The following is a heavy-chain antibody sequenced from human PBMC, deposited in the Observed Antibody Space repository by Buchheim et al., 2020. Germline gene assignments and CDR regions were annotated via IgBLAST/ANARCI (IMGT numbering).Heavy chain of an antibody. CDR2: ISYDGSNK. CDR3: ARDSLSIWRTATGGFDP. CDR1: GFTFSSYA. Sequence: QVQLVESGGGLVKPGGSLRLSCAASGFTFSSYAMHWVRQAPGKGLEWVAVISYDGSNKYYADSVKGRFTISRDNSKNTLYLQMNSLRAEDTAVYYCARDSLSIWRTATGGFDPWGQGTL. J-gene: IGHJ5*02. V-gene: IGHV3-30-3*01. D-gene: IGHD1-1*01.